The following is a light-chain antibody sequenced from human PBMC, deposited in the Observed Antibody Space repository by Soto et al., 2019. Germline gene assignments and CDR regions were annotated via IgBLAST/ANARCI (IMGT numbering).Light chain of an antibody. V-gene: IGKV3-20*01. CDR1: QTVSITY. J-gene: IGKJ5*01. CDR2: GAS. CDR3: QQYGSSPLIS. Sequence: EIVLTQSPATLSLSPWERATLSCRASQTVSITYLTWYQQKPGQAPRLLIFGASKRATGIPDRFSGSGSGRDFTLTISGLEPEDFAVYYCQQYGSSPLISFGQGTRLEIK.